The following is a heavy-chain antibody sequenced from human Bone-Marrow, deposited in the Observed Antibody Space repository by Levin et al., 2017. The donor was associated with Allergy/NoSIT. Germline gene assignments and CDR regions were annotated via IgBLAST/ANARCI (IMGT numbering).Heavy chain of an antibody. D-gene: IGHD4-23*01. V-gene: IGHV3-7*01. Sequence: GGSLRLSCAASGFTFRSYCMSWVRQAPGKGLEWVANIKHDGSERYYVDSVKGRFTISRDNAKNSLFLQMNSLRAEDTAVYYCARDSYQRWELVSGSVAAFDIWGQGTMVTVSS. J-gene: IGHJ3*02. CDR3: ARDSYQRWELVSGSVAAFDI. CDR1: GFTFRSYC. CDR2: IKHDGSER.